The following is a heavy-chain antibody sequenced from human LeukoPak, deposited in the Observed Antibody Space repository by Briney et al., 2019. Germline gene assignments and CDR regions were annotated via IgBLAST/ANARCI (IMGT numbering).Heavy chain of an antibody. Sequence: PSETLSLTCAVYVGSFSGYYWSWIRQPPGKGLEWIGEINHSGSTNYNPSLKSRVTMSVDTSKNQFSLKLSSVTAADTAAYYCARISIQSLNFDYWGQGTLVTVSS. V-gene: IGHV4-34*01. D-gene: IGHD5-18*01. CDR2: INHSGST. J-gene: IGHJ4*02. CDR3: ARISIQSLNFDY. CDR1: VGSFSGYY.